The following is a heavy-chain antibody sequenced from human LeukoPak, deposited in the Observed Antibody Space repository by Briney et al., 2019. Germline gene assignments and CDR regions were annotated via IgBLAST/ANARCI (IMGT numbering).Heavy chain of an antibody. CDR3: ARYPYSGISGWQAFDY. V-gene: IGHV4-39*01. Sequence: SETLSLTCTVSGGSISSSSYYWGWIRQPPGQGLEWIGTIPYSGNAYYSPSLKSRVTISVDTSKNQFSLKVSSVTAADTAVYYCARYPYSGISGWQAFDYWGQGSLVTVSS. CDR1: GGSISSSSYY. J-gene: IGHJ4*02. D-gene: IGHD6-19*01. CDR2: IPYSGNA.